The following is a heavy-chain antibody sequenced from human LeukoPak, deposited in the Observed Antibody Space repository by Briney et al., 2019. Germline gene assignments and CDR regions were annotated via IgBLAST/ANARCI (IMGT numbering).Heavy chain of an antibody. CDR3: AKNSGYHGWYFDY. CDR1: GFTFSSYA. J-gene: IGHJ4*02. V-gene: IGHV3-23*01. Sequence: GGSLRLSCAASGFTFSSYAMSWVRQAPGKGLEWVSAISGSGGSTYYADSVKGRFTISRDNSKNTLYPQMDSLRAEDTAVYYCAKNSGYHGWYFDYWGQGTLITVSS. CDR2: ISGSGGST. D-gene: IGHD5-18*01.